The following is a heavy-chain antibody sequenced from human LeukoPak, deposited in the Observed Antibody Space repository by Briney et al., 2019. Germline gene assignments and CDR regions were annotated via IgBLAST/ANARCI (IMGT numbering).Heavy chain of an antibody. J-gene: IGHJ3*02. D-gene: IGHD3-9*01. CDR1: GFTFSDYY. CDR3: ARDMDILTGYYTPFDAFDI. Sequence: GGSLRLSCAASGFTFSDYYMSWIRQAPGKGLEWVSYISSSGSTIYYADSVKGRFTISRDNAKNSLYLQMNSLRAEDTAVYYCARDMDILTGYYTPFDAFDIWGQGTMVTVSS. V-gene: IGHV3-11*01. CDR2: ISSSGSTI.